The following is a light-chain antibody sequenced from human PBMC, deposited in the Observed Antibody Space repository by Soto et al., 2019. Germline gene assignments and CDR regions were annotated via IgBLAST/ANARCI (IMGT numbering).Light chain of an antibody. CDR2: YDD. Sequence: QSVLTQPPSVSEAPRQRVTISCFGSSSNIGKNAVNWYQQFPGKAPKLLIYYDDLLPSGVSDRFSGSKSGTSASLAISGLQSEDEADYYCATWDDKLNGCLFGGGTKLTVL. V-gene: IGLV1-36*01. J-gene: IGLJ3*02. CDR3: ATWDDKLNGCL. CDR1: SSNIGKNA.